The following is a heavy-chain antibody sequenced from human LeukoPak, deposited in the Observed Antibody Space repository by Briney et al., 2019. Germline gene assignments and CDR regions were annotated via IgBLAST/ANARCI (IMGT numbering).Heavy chain of an antibody. CDR3: ARFRGSDLARNAFDI. J-gene: IGHJ3*02. Sequence: ASVKVSCKASGYTFTSYGISWVRQAPGRGLEWMGWISAYNGNTNYAQKLQGRVTMTTDTSTSTAYMELRSLRSDDTAVYYCARFRGSDLARNAFDIWGQGTMVTVSS. CDR1: GYTFTSYG. CDR2: ISAYNGNT. V-gene: IGHV1-18*01. D-gene: IGHD3-10*01.